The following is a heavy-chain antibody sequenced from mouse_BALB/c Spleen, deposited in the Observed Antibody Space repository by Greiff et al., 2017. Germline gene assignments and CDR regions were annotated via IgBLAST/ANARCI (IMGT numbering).Heavy chain of an antibody. CDR2: ISYSGST. CDR3: ARHDGYYRFAY. D-gene: IGHD2-3*01. J-gene: IGHJ3*01. V-gene: IGHV3-2*02. CDR1: GYSITSDYA. Sequence: EVMLVESGPGLVKPSQSLSLTCTVTGYSITSDYAWNWIRQFPGTKLEWMGYISYSGSTSYNPSLKSRISITRDTSKNQFFLQLNSVTTEDTATYYCARHDGYYRFAYWGQGTLVTVSA.